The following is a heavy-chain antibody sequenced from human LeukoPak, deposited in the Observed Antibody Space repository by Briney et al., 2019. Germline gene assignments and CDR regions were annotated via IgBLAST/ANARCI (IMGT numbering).Heavy chain of an antibody. Sequence: SETLSLTCTVSGGSISSGSYYWSWIRQPAGKGLEWIGRIYTSGSTNYNPSLKSRVTISVDTSKNQFSLKLSSVTAADTAVYYCARDGTSRWDYWGQGTLVTVSS. D-gene: IGHD2-15*01. J-gene: IGHJ4*02. V-gene: IGHV4-61*02. CDR3: ARDGTSRWDY. CDR1: GGSISSGSYY. CDR2: IYTSGST.